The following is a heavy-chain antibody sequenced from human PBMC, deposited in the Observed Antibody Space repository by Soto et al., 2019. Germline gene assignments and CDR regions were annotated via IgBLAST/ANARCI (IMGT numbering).Heavy chain of an antibody. CDR3: AREDYDFWSRPNTITYYYGMDV. Sequence: ASVKVSCKASGYTFTSYAMHWVRQAPGQRLEWMGWINAGNGNTKYSQKFQGRVTITRDTSASTAYMELSSLRSEDTAVYYCAREDYDFWSRPNTITYYYGMDVWGQGTTVTVSS. CDR2: INAGNGNT. D-gene: IGHD3-3*01. V-gene: IGHV1-3*01. J-gene: IGHJ6*02. CDR1: GYTFTSYA.